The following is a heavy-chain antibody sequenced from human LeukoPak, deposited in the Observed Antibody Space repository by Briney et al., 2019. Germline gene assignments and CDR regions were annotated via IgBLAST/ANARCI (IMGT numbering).Heavy chain of an antibody. CDR3: ARDDRFSGSGSYWPRDYYYYGMDV. CDR2: IYYSGST. Sequence: SQTLSLTCTVSGGSISSGDYYWSWIRQPPGKGLEWIGYIYYSGSTYYNPSLKSRVTISVDTSKNQFSLKLSSVTAADTAVYYCARDDRFSGSGSYWPRDYYYYGMDVWGQGTTVTVSS. D-gene: IGHD3-10*01. V-gene: IGHV4-30-4*01. J-gene: IGHJ6*02. CDR1: GGSISSGDYY.